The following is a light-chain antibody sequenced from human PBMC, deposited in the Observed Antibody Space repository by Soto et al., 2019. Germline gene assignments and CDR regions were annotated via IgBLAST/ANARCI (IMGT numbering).Light chain of an antibody. V-gene: IGLV1-40*01. Sequence: QSVLTQPPSVSGAPGQRVTISCTGSSSNIGAGYDVLWYQQLPGTAPKLLIYDNSDRPSGVPDRFSGSKSGTSASLAISGLQAEDEADYFCQSYDSSLSGYVFGTGTKVTV. CDR1: SSNIGAGYD. CDR2: DNS. J-gene: IGLJ1*01. CDR3: QSYDSSLSGYV.